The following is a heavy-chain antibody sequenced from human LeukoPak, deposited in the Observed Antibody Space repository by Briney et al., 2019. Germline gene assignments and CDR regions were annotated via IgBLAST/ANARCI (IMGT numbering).Heavy chain of an antibody. D-gene: IGHD4-17*01. CDR2: IYYSGST. CDR1: GGSISSGDYY. CDR3: ASKSLYGVYALDY. Sequence: SQTLSLTCTVSGGSISSGDYYWSWIRQPPGKGLEWIGYIYYSGSTYYNPSLKSRVTISVDTSENQFSLKLSSVTAADTAVYYCASKSLYGVYALDYWGQGTLVTVSS. J-gene: IGHJ4*02. V-gene: IGHV4-30-4*01.